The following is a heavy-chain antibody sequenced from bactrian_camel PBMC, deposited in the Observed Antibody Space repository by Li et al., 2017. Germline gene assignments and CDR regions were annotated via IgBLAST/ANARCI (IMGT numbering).Heavy chain of an antibody. CDR2: IYSDGSLT. CDR1: GFRFDTYG. CDR3: ASGNADSASWWGAHNY. J-gene: IGHJ4*01. V-gene: IGHV3-2*01. Sequence: HVQLVESGGGLVQPGGSLRLSCAASGFRFDTYGMSWVRQAPGKAMEWVASIYSDGSLTNYADSVKGRFTISRDNAKNQVYLQMNSLKTEDTALYYCASGNADSASWWGAHNYMGQGTQVTVS. D-gene: IGHD7*01.